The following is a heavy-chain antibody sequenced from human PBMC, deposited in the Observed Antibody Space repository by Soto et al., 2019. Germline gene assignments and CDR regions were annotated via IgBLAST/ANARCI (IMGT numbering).Heavy chain of an antibody. D-gene: IGHD5-18*01. CDR2: ISYSGTT. CDR3: ARGRGYSYGLDP. Sequence: QVQLQESGPGLVKPSQTLSLTCTVSGDSISSNTNYWSWIRQPPGEGPEWIGFISYSGTTSYSPSLKSRVAISLDTSKNQFSLSLSSVTATDTAVYYCARGRGYSYGLDPWGQGTLVTVSS. CDR1: GDSISSNTNY. J-gene: IGHJ5*02. V-gene: IGHV4-30-4*01.